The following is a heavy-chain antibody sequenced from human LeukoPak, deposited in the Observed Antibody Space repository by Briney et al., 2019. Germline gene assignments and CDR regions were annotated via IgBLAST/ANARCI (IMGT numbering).Heavy chain of an antibody. D-gene: IGHD3-9*01. CDR3: ARNDILTGYYSDYYYMDV. V-gene: IGHV1-69*05. J-gene: IGHJ6*03. Sequence: SVKVSCKASGGTFSSYAISWVRQAPGQGLEWMGGIIPIFGTANYAQKCQGRVTITTDESMSTAYMELSSLRSEDTAVYYCARNDILTGYYSDYYYMDVWGKGTTVTVSS. CDR2: IIPIFGTA. CDR1: GGTFSSYA.